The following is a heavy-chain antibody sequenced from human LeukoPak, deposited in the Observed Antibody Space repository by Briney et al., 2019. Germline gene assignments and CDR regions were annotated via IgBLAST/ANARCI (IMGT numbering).Heavy chain of an antibody. CDR3: ARYSGSYPHDAFDI. J-gene: IGHJ3*02. CDR1: GGSISSGSYY. V-gene: IGHV4-61*02. D-gene: IGHD1-26*01. Sequence: SETLSLTCTVSGGSISSGSYYWSWFRQPAEKGLEWIGRIYTSGSTYYNPSLKSRVTISADTSKNHFSLKLSSVTAADTAVYYCARYSGSYPHDAFDIWGQGTMVTVSS. CDR2: IYTSGST.